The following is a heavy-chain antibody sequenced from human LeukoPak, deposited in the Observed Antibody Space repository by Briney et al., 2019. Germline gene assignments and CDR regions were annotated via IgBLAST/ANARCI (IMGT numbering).Heavy chain of an antibody. V-gene: IGHV3-7*05. CDR1: GFSFSAYW. D-gene: IGHD2-15*01. CDR2: INRDGSEH. CDR3: AREYCSGGTCYLPGY. Sequence: GESLRLSCAASGFSFSAYWMSWVRQAPGKGLEWLANINRDGSEHDYVDSVKGRFTISRDNAMNSLYLQMNSLRADDTAVYYCAREYCSGGTCYLPGYWGQGTLVTVSS. J-gene: IGHJ4*02.